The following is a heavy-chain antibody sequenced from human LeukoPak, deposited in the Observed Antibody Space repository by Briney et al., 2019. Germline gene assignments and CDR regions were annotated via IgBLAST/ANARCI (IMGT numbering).Heavy chain of an antibody. V-gene: IGHV3-7*01. CDR1: GFTFTDYW. J-gene: IGHJ4*02. CDR2: IQRGGSES. Sequence: PGGSLRLSCAASGFTFTDYWMTWVRQVPGKGLEWVANIQRGGSESYYVDSVKGRFTISRENAKNSLYLQMDSLRAEDTAVYYCARVGTWELQRVFDYWGQGTPVTVSS. CDR3: ARVGTWELQRVFDY. D-gene: IGHD1-26*01.